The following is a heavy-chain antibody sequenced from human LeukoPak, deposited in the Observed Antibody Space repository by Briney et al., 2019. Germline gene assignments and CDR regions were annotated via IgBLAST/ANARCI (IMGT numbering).Heavy chain of an antibody. Sequence: GGSLRLSCAASGFTFSDYWMSWVRQSPGQGLEWVAKISQDGREQRFVDSVKGRFTISRDNGKNLLSLQMDSLRAEDTAVYYCAGGALDYWGPGTLVSVSS. J-gene: IGHJ4*02. CDR2: ISQDGREQ. CDR1: GFTFSDYW. CDR3: AGGALDY. V-gene: IGHV3-7*04.